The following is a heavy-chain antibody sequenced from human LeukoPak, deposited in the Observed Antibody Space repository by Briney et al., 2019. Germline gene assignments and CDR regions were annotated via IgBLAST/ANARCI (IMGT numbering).Heavy chain of an antibody. D-gene: IGHD4-17*01. CDR1: GGSISSVSHY. J-gene: IGHJ4*02. V-gene: IGHV4-61*02. Sequence: SETLSLTCTVSGGSISSVSHYWGWIRQPAGKGLEWIGRIHKSGSTNYNPSLKSRVTISVDTSKNQFSLRLSSVTAADTAAYYCARDYGDYGVDYWGQGTLVTVSS. CDR3: ARDYGDYGVDY. CDR2: IHKSGST.